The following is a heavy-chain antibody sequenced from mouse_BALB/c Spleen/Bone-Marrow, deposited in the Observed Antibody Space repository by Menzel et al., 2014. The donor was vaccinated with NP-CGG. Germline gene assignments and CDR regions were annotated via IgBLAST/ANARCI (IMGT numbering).Heavy chain of an antibody. J-gene: IGHJ1*01. CDR1: GFTFSTYA. CDR3: SRLRMITTYFDV. V-gene: IGHV5-9-3*01. D-gene: IGHD2-4*01. Sequence: VQLQQSGGGLAKPGGSPQLSCAASGFTFSTYAMSWVRQTPEKRLEWVATISSSGSYTYYPDSVKGRFTISRDNAKNTLYLQVSSLRSEDTAMFYCSRLRMITTYFDVWGAGTTVTVSS. CDR2: ISSSGSYT.